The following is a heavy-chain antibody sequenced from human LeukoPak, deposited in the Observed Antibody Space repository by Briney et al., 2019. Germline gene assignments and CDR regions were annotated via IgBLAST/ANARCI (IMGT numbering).Heavy chain of an antibody. D-gene: IGHD3-10*01. CDR2: IIPILGIA. J-gene: IGHJ5*02. V-gene: IGHV1-69*04. CDR1: GGTFSSYA. CDR3: ARASTSDEGSCQPPRWFDP. Sequence: GASVKVSCKASGGTFSSYAISWVRQAPGQGLEWMGRIIPILGIANYAQKFQGRVTITADKSTSTAYMELSSLRSEDTAVYYCARASTSDEGSCQPPRWFDPWGQGTLVTVSS.